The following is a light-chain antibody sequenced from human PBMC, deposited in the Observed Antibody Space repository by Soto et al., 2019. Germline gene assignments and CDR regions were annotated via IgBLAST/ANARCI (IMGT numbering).Light chain of an antibody. V-gene: IGKV3D-15*01. CDR3: QQYNNWPLT. J-gene: IGKJ4*01. CDR2: DAS. Sequence: ETVMTQTPATLSVSPGDRATLSCRASQSISTNLAWYQQKPGQAPRLLIYDASTRATGIPARFSGSGSGTEFTLTISSLLSEDSAVYSCQQYNNWPLTFGGGTKVEIK. CDR1: QSISTN.